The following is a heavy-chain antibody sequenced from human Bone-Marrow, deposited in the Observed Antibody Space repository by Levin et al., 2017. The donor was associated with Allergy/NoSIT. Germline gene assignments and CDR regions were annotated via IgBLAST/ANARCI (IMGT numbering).Heavy chain of an antibody. CDR2: INPSNGNT. D-gene: IGHD3-22*01. J-gene: IGHJ3*01. CDR3: AKAKTHYYETSGWGAFDF. CDR1: GHTFTTYV. V-gene: IGHV1-18*01. Sequence: ASVKVSCKTSGHTFTTYVINWVRQAPGQGLEWLGWINPSNGNTAYAQKLQGRVTMTTDTSTTSAYMELRSLTSDDTAVYYCAKAKTHYYETSGWGAFDFWGQGTMVTVSS.